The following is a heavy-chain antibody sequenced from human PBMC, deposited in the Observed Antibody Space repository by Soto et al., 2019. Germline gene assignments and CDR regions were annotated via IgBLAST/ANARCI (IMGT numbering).Heavy chain of an antibody. J-gene: IGHJ6*03. CDR1: GYTFTSYV. CDR2: ISAYNGNT. V-gene: IGHV1-18*03. D-gene: IGHD2-2*01. CDR3: ARPFPRYCSSTSCHRYYYMDV. Sequence: ASVKVSCKASGYTFTSYVISLVRQAPGQGLEWMGWISAYNGNTNYAQKLQGRVTMTTDTSTSTAYIELRSLRSDDMAVYYCARPFPRYCSSTSCHRYYYMDVWGKGTTVTVSS.